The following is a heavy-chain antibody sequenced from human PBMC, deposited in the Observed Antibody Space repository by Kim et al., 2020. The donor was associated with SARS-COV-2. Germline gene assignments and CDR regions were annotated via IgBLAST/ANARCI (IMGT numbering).Heavy chain of an antibody. D-gene: IGHD3-3*01. V-gene: IGHV4-59*13. J-gene: IGHJ5*02. CDR1: GGSISSYY. Sequence: SETLSLTCTVSGGSISSYYWSWIRQPPGKGLEWIGYIYYSGSTNYNPSLKSRVTISVDTSKTQFSLKLSSVTAADTAVYYCAREGFDFWSGALGNWFDPWGQGTLVTVSS. CDR3: AREGFDFWSGALGNWFDP. CDR2: IYYSGST.